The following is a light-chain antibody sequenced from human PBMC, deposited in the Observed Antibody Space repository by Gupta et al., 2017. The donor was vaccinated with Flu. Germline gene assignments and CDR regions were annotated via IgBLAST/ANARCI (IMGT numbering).Light chain of an antibody. Sequence: QSGLTQPASVSGSPGQSITISCTGTSLDIGTYNYVSWYHQHPGKAPKLMIYEVTNRPSGVSDRFSGSKFGNTASLTISGLQGEDEAHYYCTSFTTSSTWVFGGGTKMTVL. V-gene: IGLV2-14*03. CDR1: SLDIGTYNY. CDR2: EVT. J-gene: IGLJ3*02. CDR3: TSFTTSSTWV.